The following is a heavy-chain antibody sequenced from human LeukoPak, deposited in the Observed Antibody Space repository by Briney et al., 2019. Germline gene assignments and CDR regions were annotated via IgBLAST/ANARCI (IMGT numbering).Heavy chain of an antibody. Sequence: GGALRLSCAASGFTFSNALRRWVRQAPGKGLEWVSSISSSSSYRYDADARSGRFTISRDNANNSLYLQMNSLRAEDTAVYSCARDVPPLHYYDSSGYYSDWGQGTLVTVSS. CDR3: ARDVPPLHYYDSSGYYSD. CDR2: ISSSSSYR. V-gene: IGHV3-21*01. D-gene: IGHD3-22*01. J-gene: IGHJ4*02. CDR1: GFTFSNAL.